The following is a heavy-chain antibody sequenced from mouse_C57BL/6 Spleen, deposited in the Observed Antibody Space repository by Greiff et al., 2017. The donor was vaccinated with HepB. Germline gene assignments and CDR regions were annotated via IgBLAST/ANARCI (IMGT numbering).Heavy chain of an antibody. CDR1: GFNIKDDY. Sequence: EVQLQQSGAELVRPGASVKLSCTASGFNIKDDYMHWVKQRPEQGLEWIGWIDPENGDTEYASKFQGKATITADTSSDTAYLQLSSLTSEDTAVYYCTTLTGTRGFDYWGQGTTLTVSS. D-gene: IGHD4-1*01. V-gene: IGHV14-4*01. CDR2: IDPENGDT. CDR3: TTLTGTRGFDY. J-gene: IGHJ2*01.